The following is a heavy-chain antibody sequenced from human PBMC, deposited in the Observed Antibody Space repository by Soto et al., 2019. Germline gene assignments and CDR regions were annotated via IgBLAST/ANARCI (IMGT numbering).Heavy chain of an antibody. CDR3: ARIRWARVPVLFDGSGNSRYYGMDA. Sequence: QVQLQESGPGLVKPSGTLSLTCAVSGGSVSSSSRWSWVRQPPGKGLEWIGEIYDSGSTNYEPSLGSRVTISVDASKNQFSLKLRSVTAADTAVYYCARIRWARVPVLFDGSGNSRYYGMDAWGQGTTVTVSS. CDR1: GGSVSSSSR. D-gene: IGHD3-10*01. J-gene: IGHJ6*02. CDR2: IYDSGST. V-gene: IGHV4-4*02.